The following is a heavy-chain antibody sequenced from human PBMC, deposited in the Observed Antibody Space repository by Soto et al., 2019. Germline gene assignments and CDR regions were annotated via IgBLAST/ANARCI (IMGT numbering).Heavy chain of an antibody. CDR1: GFSLSTSRAG. J-gene: IGHJ4*02. CDR2: IYWNDDK. Sequence: GFGPTLVNPTQTLALPSTFCGFSLSTSRAGVGWFRQPPGKALEWLALIYWNDDKGYSPSLKSRLTITQDTSKNQVVLSMTNMDPVDTATYFCAHVSRWSLGYWGQGTLGTVSS. CDR3: AHVSRWSLGY. D-gene: IGHD6-6*01. V-gene: IGHV2-5*01.